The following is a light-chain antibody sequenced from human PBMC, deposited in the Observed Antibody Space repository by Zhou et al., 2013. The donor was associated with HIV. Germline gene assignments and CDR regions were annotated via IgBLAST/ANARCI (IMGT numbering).Light chain of an antibody. CDR3: QQSYT. V-gene: IGKV1-33*01. J-gene: IGKJ4*01. Sequence: DIQMTQSPSSLSASVGDRVTITCQASQDISNYLNWYQQKPGKAPKLLIYDASNLETGVPSRFSGSGSGTDFTLTISSLQPEDFATYYCQQSYTFGGGTKVEIK. CDR1: QDISNY. CDR2: DAS.